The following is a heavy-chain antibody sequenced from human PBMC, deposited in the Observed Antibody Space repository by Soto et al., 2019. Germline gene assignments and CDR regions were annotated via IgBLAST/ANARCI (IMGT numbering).Heavy chain of an antibody. CDR2: IVGNGGST. CDR3: AKAMTSSWTLSS. Sequence: EVQLLESGGGLVQPGGSLRLSCAASGFTFSDYAMNWVRQAPGKRLEWVSSIVGNGGSTYFADSVKGRFTISRDNSKNTVYLQMNSLRAEDAAVYYCAKAMTSSWTLSSWGQGTLVTVSS. V-gene: IGHV3-23*01. CDR1: GFTFSDYA. D-gene: IGHD6-13*01. J-gene: IGHJ5*02.